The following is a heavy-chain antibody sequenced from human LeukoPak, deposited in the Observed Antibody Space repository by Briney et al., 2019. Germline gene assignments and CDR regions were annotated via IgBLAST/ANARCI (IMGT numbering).Heavy chain of an antibody. D-gene: IGHD2-2*01. J-gene: IGHJ5*02. CDR3: ARVGRDCSDINCYWADWFDP. V-gene: IGHV1-18*01. CDR1: GYTFSTYC. CDR2: ISGSTGSA. Sequence: ASVKVSCKASGYTFSTYCITWVREAPGQGPEWLGWISGSTGSAHYAQAVQGRVTMTTDTSTATAYMELRSLRSDDTAVYYCARVGRDCSDINCYWADWFDPWGQGTLVIVSS.